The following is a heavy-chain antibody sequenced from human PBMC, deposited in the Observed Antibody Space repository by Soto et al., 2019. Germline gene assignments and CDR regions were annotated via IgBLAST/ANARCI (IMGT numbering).Heavy chain of an antibody. Sequence: PSETLSLTCAVSGGSISSGGYSWILIRQPPGKGLEWIGYIYHSGSTYYNPSLKSRVTISVDRSKNQFSLKLSSVTAAGTAVYYCARSDGRYWGQGTLVTVSS. V-gene: IGHV4-30-2*01. CDR1: GGSISSGGYS. CDR2: IYHSGST. CDR3: ARSDGRY. J-gene: IGHJ4*02.